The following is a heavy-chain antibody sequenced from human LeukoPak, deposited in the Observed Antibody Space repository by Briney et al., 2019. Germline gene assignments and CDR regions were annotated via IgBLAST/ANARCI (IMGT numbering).Heavy chain of an antibody. J-gene: IGHJ4*02. CDR2: IYYSGST. D-gene: IGHD6-13*01. Sequence: PAETLSLTCTVSGGSISSYYWSWIRQPPGKGLEWIGYIYYSGSTNYNPSLKSRVTISEDTSKNKFSLKLSSVTAADTAVYYCARSATGTDPFDYWGQGTLVTVSS. CDR1: GGSISSYY. V-gene: IGHV4-59*08. CDR3: ARSATGTDPFDY.